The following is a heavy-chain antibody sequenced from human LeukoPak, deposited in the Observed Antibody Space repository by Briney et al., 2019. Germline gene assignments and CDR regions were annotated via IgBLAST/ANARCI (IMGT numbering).Heavy chain of an antibody. CDR2: IYYSGST. Sequence: PSETLSLTCTVSGGSISSGVYYWSWIRQHPGKGLEWIGYIYYSGSTYYNPSLKSRVTISVDTSKNQFSLKLGSVTAADTAVYYCARAVNYGDFFDSWGQGTLVTVSS. J-gene: IGHJ4*02. CDR1: GGSISSGVYY. CDR3: ARAVNYGDFFDS. D-gene: IGHD4-17*01. V-gene: IGHV4-31*03.